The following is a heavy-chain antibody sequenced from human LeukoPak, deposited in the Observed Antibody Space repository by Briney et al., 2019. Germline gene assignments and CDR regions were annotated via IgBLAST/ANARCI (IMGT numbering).Heavy chain of an antibody. CDR1: GFTFSSYG. CDR3: ARAHNWKYGTFDY. V-gene: IGHV3-23*01. D-gene: IGHD1-7*01. CDR2: MSGSGGST. Sequence: TGGSLRLSCAASGFTFSSYGMSWVRQAPGKGLEWVSAMSGSGGSTYYADSVEGRFTISRDNSKNTLYLQMNSLRAEDTAVYYCARAHNWKYGTFDYWGQGTLVTVSS. J-gene: IGHJ4*02.